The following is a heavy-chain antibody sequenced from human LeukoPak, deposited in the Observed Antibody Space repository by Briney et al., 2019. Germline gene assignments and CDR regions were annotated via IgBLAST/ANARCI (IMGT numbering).Heavy chain of an antibody. V-gene: IGHV3-7*01. CDR1: GFTFNEHW. J-gene: IGHJ5*02. D-gene: IGHD6-19*01. CDR2: VNEDGSAK. CDR3: ARVRWQWLDYNWFDP. Sequence: GGSLRLSCAASGFTFNEHWMSWVRQAPGKGLEWVANVNEDGSAKYYVDSVKGRFTISRDNAKNSLYLQMNSLRDEDTAVYYCARVRWQWLDYNWFDPCGQGTLVTVSS.